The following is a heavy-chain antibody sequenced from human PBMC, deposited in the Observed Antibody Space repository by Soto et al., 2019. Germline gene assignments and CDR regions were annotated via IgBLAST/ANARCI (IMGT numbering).Heavy chain of an antibody. CDR3: AIEGLPRALDY. J-gene: IGHJ4*02. Sequence: QVRLQESGPGLVKPSQTLSLTCTVSGDSVSNGGYYWGWIRQDSGMGLEWIGSLHDSGSTFYSPSLKSRLSISVDTSKNQFSLRLSSVTAADTALYYCAIEGLPRALDYWGQGLLVTVSS. CDR1: GDSVSNGGYY. CDR2: LHDSGST. V-gene: IGHV4-31*04. D-gene: IGHD2-15*01.